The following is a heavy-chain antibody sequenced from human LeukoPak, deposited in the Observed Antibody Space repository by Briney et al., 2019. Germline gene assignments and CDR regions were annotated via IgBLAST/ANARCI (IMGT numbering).Heavy chain of an antibody. CDR1: GFTFSSYA. Sequence: GGSLRLSCAASGFTFSSYAMSWVRQAPGKGLEWVSSISGSGGSTYYADSVKGRFTTSRDSSKNTLYLQMNSLRAEDTAVYYCAKTSDYYFSFDYWGQGTLVTVSS. V-gene: IGHV3-23*01. D-gene: IGHD3-22*01. CDR3: AKTSDYYFSFDY. CDR2: ISGSGGST. J-gene: IGHJ4*02.